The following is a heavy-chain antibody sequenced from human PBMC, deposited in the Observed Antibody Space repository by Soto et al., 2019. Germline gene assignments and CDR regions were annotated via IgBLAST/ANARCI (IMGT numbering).Heavy chain of an antibody. CDR3: ARRAYCTNGVCYSRRGPFDI. J-gene: IGHJ3*02. CDR1: GGSFSGYY. CDR2: INHSGST. Sequence: SETLSLTCAVYGGSFSGYYRSWIRQPPGKGLEWIGEINHSGSTNYNPSLKSRVTISVDTSKNQFSLKLSSVTAADTAVYYCARRAYCTNGVCYSRRGPFDIWGQGTMVTGSS. D-gene: IGHD2-8*01. V-gene: IGHV4-34*01.